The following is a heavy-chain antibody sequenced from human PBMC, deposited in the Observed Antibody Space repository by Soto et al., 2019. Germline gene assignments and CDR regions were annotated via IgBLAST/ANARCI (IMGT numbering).Heavy chain of an antibody. V-gene: IGHV1-18*01. J-gene: IGHJ5*02. CDR1: GYTFTSYG. CDR3: ARISFGSSAITASNWFDP. Sequence: ASVKVSCKAPGYTFTSYGISWVRQAPGQGLEWMGWISAYNGNTNYAQKLQGRVTMTTDTSTSTAYMELRSLRSDDTAVYYCARISFGSSAITASNWFDPWGQGTLVTVSS. D-gene: IGHD6-13*01. CDR2: ISAYNGNT.